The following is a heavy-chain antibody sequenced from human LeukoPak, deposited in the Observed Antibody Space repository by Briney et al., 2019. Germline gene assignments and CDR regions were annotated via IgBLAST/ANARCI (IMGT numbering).Heavy chain of an antibody. J-gene: IGHJ6*02. Sequence: PGGSLRLSCAASGFTFSNYPIHWVRQAPGRGLEWVAVISYDGNKKYYADSVKGRFTISRDNSKNTLSLQMNSLRAEDTAVYYCAREKALGYCSSTSCPRDGMDVWGQGTTVTVSS. D-gene: IGHD2-2*01. CDR1: GFTFSNYP. CDR3: AREKALGYCSSTSCPRDGMDV. V-gene: IGHV3-30-3*01. CDR2: ISYDGNKK.